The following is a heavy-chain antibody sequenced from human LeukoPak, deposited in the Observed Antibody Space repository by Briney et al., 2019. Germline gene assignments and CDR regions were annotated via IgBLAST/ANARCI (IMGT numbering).Heavy chain of an antibody. Sequence: TSETLSLTCTVSGGSISSYYWSWIRQPAGKGLEWIGRIYSSGRTNYNSSLKSRVTMSVDTSKNQFSLKLSSVTAADTAVYYCARDWVGELPHYWGQGTLVTVSS. CDR3: ARDWVGELPHY. CDR2: IYSSGRT. CDR1: GGSISSYY. J-gene: IGHJ4*02. V-gene: IGHV4-4*07. D-gene: IGHD3-10*01.